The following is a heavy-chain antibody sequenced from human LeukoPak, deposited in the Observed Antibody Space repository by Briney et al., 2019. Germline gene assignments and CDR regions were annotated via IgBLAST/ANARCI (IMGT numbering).Heavy chain of an antibody. J-gene: IGHJ6*03. D-gene: IGHD3-22*01. CDR3: ARGRGSGYYLPYYYYYMDV. CDR2: INHSGST. CDR1: GGSFSGYY. V-gene: IGHV4-34*01. Sequence: SETLSLTCAVSGGSFSGYYWSWIRQPPGKGLEWIGEINHSGSTNYNPSLKSRVTISVDTSKNQFSLKLSSVTAADTAVYYWARGRGSGYYLPYYYYYMDVWGKGTAVTVSS.